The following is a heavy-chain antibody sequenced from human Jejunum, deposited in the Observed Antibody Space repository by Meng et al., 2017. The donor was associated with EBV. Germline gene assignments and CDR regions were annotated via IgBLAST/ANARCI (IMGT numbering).Heavy chain of an antibody. Sequence: QVPLQGYGPRLEKSPVTLVLTFVLSGGSLSDTDLCSWVRLPPGKGLEWLGEIYPGGGTNYNPSLESRVTISVDKSKNQFSLKLNSVTVADTAVYYCAGNGYYALEYWGPGILVTVSS. CDR3: AGNGYYALEY. V-gene: IGHV4-4*03. J-gene: IGHJ4*02. D-gene: IGHD3-22*01. CDR2: IYPGGGT. CDR1: GGSLSDTDL.